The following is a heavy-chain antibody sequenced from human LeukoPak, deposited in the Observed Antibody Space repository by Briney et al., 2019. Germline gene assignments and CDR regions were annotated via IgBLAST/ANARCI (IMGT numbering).Heavy chain of an antibody. D-gene: IGHD3-22*01. CDR2: ISGSGGST. CDR1: GFTFSSYA. CDR3: YIPYYDTSAYKGY. J-gene: IGHJ4*02. V-gene: IGHV3-23*01. Sequence: GGSLRLSCAASGFTFSSYAMTWVRQAPGKGLEWVTAISGSGGSTYYADSVKGRFTISRDNSKNTLYLQMNSLRAEDTAVYYCYIPYYDTSAYKGYWGQGTLVTVSS.